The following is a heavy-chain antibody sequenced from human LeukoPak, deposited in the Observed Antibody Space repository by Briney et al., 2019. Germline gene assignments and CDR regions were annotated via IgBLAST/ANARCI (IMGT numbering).Heavy chain of an antibody. CDR1: GFTFSSYG. V-gene: IGHV3-30*18. CDR3: AKECEVAAENDYYYYYGMDV. D-gene: IGHD6-13*01. J-gene: IGHJ6*02. Sequence: GGSLRLSCAASGFTFSSYGMHWVRQAPGKGLEWVAVISYDGSNKYYADSVKGRFTISRDNSKNTLYLQMNSLRAEDTAVYYCAKECEVAAENDYYYYYGMDVWGQGTTVTVSS. CDR2: ISYDGSNK.